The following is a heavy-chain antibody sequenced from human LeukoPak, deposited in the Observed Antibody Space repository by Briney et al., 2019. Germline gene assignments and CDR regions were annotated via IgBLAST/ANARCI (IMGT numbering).Heavy chain of an antibody. CDR3: AREGAVPGIDP. CDR1: GYSISSGYY. J-gene: IGHJ5*02. CDR2: IYHSGST. V-gene: IGHV4-38-2*02. Sequence: ASETLSLTCAVSGYSISSGYYWGWIRQPPGKGLEWIGSIYHSGSTYYNPSLKSRLTISMDTSKNQFSLRLTSVTAADTAVYYCAREGAVPGIDPWGRGTLVTVSS. D-gene: IGHD3-16*01.